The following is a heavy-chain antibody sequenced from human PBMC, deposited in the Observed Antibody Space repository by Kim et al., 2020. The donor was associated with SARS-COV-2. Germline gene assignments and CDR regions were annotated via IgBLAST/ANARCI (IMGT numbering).Heavy chain of an antibody. D-gene: IGHD3-10*01. Sequence: GRVTITADESTSTAYMELSSLRSEDTAVYYCARVGTMVRGVPTRSYYFDYWGQGTLVTVSS. J-gene: IGHJ4*02. V-gene: IGHV1-69*01. CDR3: ARVGTMVRGVPTRSYYFDY.